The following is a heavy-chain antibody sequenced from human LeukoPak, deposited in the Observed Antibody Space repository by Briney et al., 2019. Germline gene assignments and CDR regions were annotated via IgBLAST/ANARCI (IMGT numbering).Heavy chain of an antibody. D-gene: IGHD2-2*01. V-gene: IGHV3-21*01. CDR2: ISSSSRYI. CDR1: GFTFSSYS. CDR3: ARARGVVPASGDFDY. J-gene: IGHJ4*02. Sequence: GGSLRLSCAASGFTFSSYSMNWVRQAPGKGLEWVSSISSSSRYIYYADSVKGRFTISRDNAKNSLYLQMNSLRAEDTAVYYCARARGVVPASGDFDYWGQGTLVTVSS.